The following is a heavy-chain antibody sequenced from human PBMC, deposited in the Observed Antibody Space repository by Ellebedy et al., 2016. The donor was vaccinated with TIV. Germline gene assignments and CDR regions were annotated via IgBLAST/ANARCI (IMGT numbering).Heavy chain of an antibody. D-gene: IGHD4-23*01. CDR1: GYTFTSHP. CDR3: ARDRYYGGNYRGIDY. Sequence: AASVKVSCKASGYTFTSHPLNGVRQAPGRGLEWLGWINTNTWNTASVQGFTGRFVFSLDTSVRTAYLQISSLEAEDTAIYYCARDRYYGGNYRGIDYWGQGTLVTVSS. J-gene: IGHJ4*02. V-gene: IGHV7-4-1*02. CDR2: INTNTWNT.